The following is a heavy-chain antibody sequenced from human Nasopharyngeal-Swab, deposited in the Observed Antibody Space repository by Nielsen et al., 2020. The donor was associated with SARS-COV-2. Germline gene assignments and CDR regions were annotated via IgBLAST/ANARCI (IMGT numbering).Heavy chain of an antibody. CDR1: GFTFSTYS. J-gene: IGHJ3*02. Sequence: GGSLRLSCAASGFTFSTYSMNWVRQAPGKGLEWVSYIHSSSSTMYYADSVKGRFTISRDNAKNSLYLQMNSLRDEDTAVYYCARSGDLVVVVAAPDAFDIWGQGTMVTVSS. D-gene: IGHD2-15*01. CDR3: ARSGDLVVVVAAPDAFDI. V-gene: IGHV3-48*02. CDR2: IHSSSSTM.